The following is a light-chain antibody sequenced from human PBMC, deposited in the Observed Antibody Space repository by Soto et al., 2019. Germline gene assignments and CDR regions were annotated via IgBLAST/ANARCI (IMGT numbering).Light chain of an antibody. Sequence: VLTQSPDTLSLSPGEGATLSCRASQSVRNNFVAWFQQKYGQAPRLLIYGSYVRATGIPDRFSGSGSGTDFTLTISRLEPEDFAVYYCQQYGTSPRTFGQGTKVEIK. V-gene: IGKV3-20*01. CDR2: GSY. CDR3: QQYGTSPRT. J-gene: IGKJ1*01. CDR1: QSVRNNF.